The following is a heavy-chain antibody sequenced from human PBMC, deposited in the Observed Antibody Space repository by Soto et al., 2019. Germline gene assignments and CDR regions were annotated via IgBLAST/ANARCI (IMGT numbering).Heavy chain of an antibody. CDR1: GYTFTSYD. CDR3: ARDTNYGDYGLDYYYYGMDV. Sequence: ASVKVSCKASGYTFTSYDINWVRQATGQGLEWMGWISAYNGNTNYAQKLQGRVTMTTDTSTSTAYMELRSLRSDDTAVYYCARDTNYGDYGLDYYYYGMDVWGQGTTVTVSS. D-gene: IGHD4-17*01. V-gene: IGHV1-18*01. J-gene: IGHJ6*02. CDR2: ISAYNGNT.